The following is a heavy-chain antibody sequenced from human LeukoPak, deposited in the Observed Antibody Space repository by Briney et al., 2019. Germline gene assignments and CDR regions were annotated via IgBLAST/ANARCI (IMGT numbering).Heavy chain of an antibody. CDR1: GFTFSSYA. Sequence: GGSLRLSCAASGFTFSSYAMSWVRQAPGKGLEWVAVIWYDGSNKYYADSVKGRFTISRDNSKNTPYLQMNSLRAEDTAVYYCARDSESGMDYWGQGTLVTVSS. V-gene: IGHV3-33*08. CDR3: ARDSESGMDY. CDR2: IWYDGSNK. D-gene: IGHD5-24*01. J-gene: IGHJ4*02.